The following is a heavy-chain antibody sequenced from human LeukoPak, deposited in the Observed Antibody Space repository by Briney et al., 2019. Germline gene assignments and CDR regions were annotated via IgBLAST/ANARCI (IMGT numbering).Heavy chain of an antibody. V-gene: IGHV1-18*01. J-gene: IGHJ6*02. D-gene: IGHD6-19*01. CDR3: ARGDSSGWYSYYYYGMDV. CDR2: ISAYNGNT. CDR1: GYTFTSYG. Sequence: ASVKVSCKASGYTFTSYGISWVRQAPGQGLECMGWISAYNGNTNYAQKLQGRVTMTTDTSTSTAYMELRSLRSDDTAVYYCARGDSSGWYSYYYYGMDVWGQGTTVTVSS.